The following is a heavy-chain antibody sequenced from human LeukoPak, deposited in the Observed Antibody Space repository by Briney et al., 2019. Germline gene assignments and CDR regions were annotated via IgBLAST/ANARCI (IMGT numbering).Heavy chain of an antibody. J-gene: IGHJ3*02. CDR3: ARVRGDFWSGHMLPDDAFDI. Sequence: SETLSLTCTVSGGSISSYYWSWIRQPPGKGLEWIGYIYYSGSTNYNPSLKSRVTISVDTSKNQFSLKLSSVTAADTAVYYCARVRGDFWSGHMLPDDAFDIWGQGTMVTVSS. CDR1: GGSISSYY. V-gene: IGHV4-59*01. CDR2: IYYSGST. D-gene: IGHD3-3*01.